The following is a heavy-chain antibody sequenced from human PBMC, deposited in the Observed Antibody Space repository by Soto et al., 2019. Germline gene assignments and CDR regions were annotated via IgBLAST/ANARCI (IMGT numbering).Heavy chain of an antibody. CDR3: ARDHAVGFDWPGRGANDAFDI. Sequence: QVQLVQSGAEVKKPGASVKVSCKASGYTFTSYGISWVRQAPGQGLEWMGWISAYNGNTNYAQKLQGRVTMTTDTPKXXAXMXXSSLRPDDKAVYYFARDHAVGFDWPGRGANDAFDIWGQGTMVTVSS. V-gene: IGHV1-18*01. CDR2: ISAYNGNT. CDR1: GYTFTSYG. J-gene: IGHJ3*02. D-gene: IGHD3-9*01.